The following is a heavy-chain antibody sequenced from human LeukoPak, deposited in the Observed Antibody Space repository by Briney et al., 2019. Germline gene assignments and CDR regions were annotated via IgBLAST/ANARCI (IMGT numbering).Heavy chain of an antibody. J-gene: IGHJ4*02. CDR3: VRTEKRWLQPQYYFDY. Sequence: SVKVSCKASGYTFTGYYMHWVRQAPGQGLEWMGGIIPIFGTANYAQKFQGRVTITADESTSTAYMELSSLRSEDTAVYYCVRTEKRWLQPQYYFDYWGQGTLVTVSS. CDR2: IIPIFGTA. D-gene: IGHD5-24*01. CDR1: GYTFTGYY. V-gene: IGHV1-69*13.